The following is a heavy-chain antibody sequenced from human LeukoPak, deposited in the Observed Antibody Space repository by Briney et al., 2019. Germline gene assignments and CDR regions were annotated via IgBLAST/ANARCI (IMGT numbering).Heavy chain of an antibody. D-gene: IGHD3-10*01. Sequence: PGGSLRLSCVASGFTFNKYGVHWVRQAPGKGLEWVAVIWYDGSYEYYADSVKGRLAISRDNDKSTVNLQMNSLRVEDTAVYYCARDGSGLAVRGWFDFWGQGTLVTVSS. CDR1: GFTFNKYG. CDR2: IWYDGSYE. V-gene: IGHV3-33*01. CDR3: ARDGSGLAVRGWFDF. J-gene: IGHJ5*01.